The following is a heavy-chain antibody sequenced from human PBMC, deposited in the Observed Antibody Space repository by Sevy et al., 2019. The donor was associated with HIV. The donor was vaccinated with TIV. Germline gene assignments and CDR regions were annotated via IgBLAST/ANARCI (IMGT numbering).Heavy chain of an antibody. V-gene: IGHV3-7*01. CDR2: IKSDGSDK. Sequence: GGSLRLSCAASGFTFSAYWMNWVRQPPGKGLEWVANIKSDGSDKHYVDSVEGRFTISRDNAKNSLYLQMNSLRVEDTAVYYCAQETVGRFDSWGQGTLVTVSS. CDR3: AQETVGRFDS. D-gene: IGHD3-16*01. CDR1: GFTFSAYW. J-gene: IGHJ4*02.